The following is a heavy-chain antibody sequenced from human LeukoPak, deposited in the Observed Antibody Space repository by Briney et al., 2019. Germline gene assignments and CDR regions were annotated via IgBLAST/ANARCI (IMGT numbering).Heavy chain of an antibody. V-gene: IGHV4-39*02. J-gene: IGHJ4*02. CDR3: ARSSGTGTFSY. Sequence: PSETLSLTCTVSGDSISRSTYDWAWIRQPPGKGLEWIGSVYYGRSPYFNPSLESRATISVDTSKNHFSLKMSSVTAADTAVYYCARSSGTGTFSYWGQGTLVTVSS. CDR2: VYYGRSP. CDR1: GDSISRSTYD. D-gene: IGHD6-25*01.